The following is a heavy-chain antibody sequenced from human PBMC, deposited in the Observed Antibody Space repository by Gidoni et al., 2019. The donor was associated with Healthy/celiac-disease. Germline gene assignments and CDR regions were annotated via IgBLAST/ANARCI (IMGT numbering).Heavy chain of an antibody. D-gene: IGHD2-2*01. Sequence: GLEWIGEINHSGSTNYNPSLKSRVTISVDTSKNQFSLKLSSVTAADTAVYYCARSSVIVVVPGGNYYYYYGMDVWGQGTTVTVSS. V-gene: IGHV4-34*01. J-gene: IGHJ6*02. CDR2: INHSGST. CDR3: ARSSVIVVVPGGNYYYYYGMDV.